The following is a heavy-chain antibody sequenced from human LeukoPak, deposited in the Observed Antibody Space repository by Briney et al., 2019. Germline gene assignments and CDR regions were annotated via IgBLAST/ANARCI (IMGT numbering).Heavy chain of an antibody. D-gene: IGHD1-26*01. J-gene: IGHJ4*02. V-gene: IGHV4-31*03. CDR1: GGSINSGGNY. Sequence: SETLSLTCTVSGGSINSGGNYRHWIRQAPGKGLEWIGYIFDGGNVDYNPSLSGRVIMSQDASKNQFSLNMTSVTAADTALYYCATGRSKTVDFWGQGTLVTVSS. CDR2: IFDGGNV. CDR3: ATGRSKTVDF.